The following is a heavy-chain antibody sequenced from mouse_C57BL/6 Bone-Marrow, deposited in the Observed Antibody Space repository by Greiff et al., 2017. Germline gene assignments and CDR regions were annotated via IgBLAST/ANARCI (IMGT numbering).Heavy chain of an antibody. D-gene: IGHD1-1*01. CDR2: IYPENGDT. CDR1: GFNIKDDY. Sequence: EVKLQESGAELVRPGASVKLSCTASGFNIKDDYMHWVKQRPEQGLEWIGWIYPENGDTEYASKFQGKATITADTASNTAYLQLSSLTSEHTAVYYCTHYGSSPAWFAYWGQGTLVTVSA. J-gene: IGHJ3*01. V-gene: IGHV14-4*01. CDR3: THYGSSPAWFAY.